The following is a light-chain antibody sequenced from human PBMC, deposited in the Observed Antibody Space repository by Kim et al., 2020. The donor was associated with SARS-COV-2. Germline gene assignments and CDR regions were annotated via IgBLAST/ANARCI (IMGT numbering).Light chain of an antibody. CDR1: QTLSGR. CDR2: DAS. J-gene: IGKJ1*01. Sequence: SPLSASVGDRVTITGRARQTLSGRLAWYQQKPGKAPKLLIFDASTLESGVPSRFRGSGSGTDFILTISSLQPDDSATYYCQHRKTFGQGTKVDIK. CDR3: QHRKT. V-gene: IGKV1-5*01.